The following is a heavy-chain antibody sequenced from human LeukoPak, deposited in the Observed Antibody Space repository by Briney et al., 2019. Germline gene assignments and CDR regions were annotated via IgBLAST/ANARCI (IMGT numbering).Heavy chain of an antibody. CDR2: INHSGST. V-gene: IGHV4-34*01. CDR1: GGSFSGYY. Sequence: SETLSLTCAVYGGSFSGYYWSWIRQPPGKGLEWIGEINHSGSTNYNPSLKSRVTISVDTSKNQFSLKLSSVTAADTAVYYCARRYYDILTGYYGNFDYWGQGTLVTVSS. J-gene: IGHJ4*02. CDR3: ARRYYDILTGYYGNFDY. D-gene: IGHD3-9*01.